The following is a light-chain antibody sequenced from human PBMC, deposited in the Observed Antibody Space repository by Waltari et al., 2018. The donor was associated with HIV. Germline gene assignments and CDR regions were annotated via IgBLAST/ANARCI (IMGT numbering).Light chain of an antibody. CDR3: ATWDDSLGGSV. CDR2: RNN. Sequence: QSVLTQPPSASGTPGQRVTISCSGSSPNIGRHYVYWYQHLPGTAPNPLIYRNNPRPSGVPDRFSGFKPGTSACLAIMGLRSEDEADYYCATWDDSLGGSVFGGGTKLTVL. V-gene: IGLV1-47*01. J-gene: IGLJ2*01. CDR1: SPNIGRHY.